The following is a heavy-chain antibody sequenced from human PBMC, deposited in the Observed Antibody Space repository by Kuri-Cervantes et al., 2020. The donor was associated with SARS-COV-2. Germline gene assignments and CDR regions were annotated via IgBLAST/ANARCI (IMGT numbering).Heavy chain of an antibody. V-gene: IGHV3-30-3*01. CDR3: ARAGGGSYYGWFDP. Sequence: GESLKISCAASGFTFSSYAMHWVRQAPGKGLEWVAVISYDGSNKYYADSVKGRFTNSRDNSKNTLYLQMNSLRAEDTAVYYCARAGGGSYYGWFDPWGQGTLVTVSS. D-gene: IGHD1-26*01. CDR2: ISYDGSNK. J-gene: IGHJ5*02. CDR1: GFTFSSYA.